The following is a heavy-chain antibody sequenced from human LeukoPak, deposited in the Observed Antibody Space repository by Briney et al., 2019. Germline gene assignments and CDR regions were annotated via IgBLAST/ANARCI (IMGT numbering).Heavy chain of an antibody. V-gene: IGHV3-21*01. D-gene: IGHD3-16*01. CDR3: ARDRDMITFGGASDY. J-gene: IGHJ4*02. Sequence: GGSLRLSCAASGFTFSSYAMTWVRQAPGKGLEWVSSISSSSSYIYYADSVKGRFTISRDNAKNSLYLQMNSLRAEDTAVYYCARDRDMITFGGASDYWGQGTLVTVSS. CDR1: GFTFSSYA. CDR2: ISSSSSYI.